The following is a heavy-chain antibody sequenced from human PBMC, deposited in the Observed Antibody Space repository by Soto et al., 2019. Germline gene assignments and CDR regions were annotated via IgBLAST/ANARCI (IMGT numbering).Heavy chain of an antibody. CDR3: TKQKGDSRTYNGMDV. CDR1: WGSVSSNSAS. J-gene: IGHJ6*02. V-gene: IGHV6-1*01. Sequence: QVQLQQSGPGLVKPSQTLSLTCAISWGSVSSNSASWNWIRQSPSRGLEWLGRAYYRSQWYYDSAVSVRSRITVIPDTSKNQFSLQLSSVTPEDTAVYFCTKQKGDSRTYNGMDVWGQGTTVIVSS. CDR2: AYYRSQWYY. D-gene: IGHD2-21*02.